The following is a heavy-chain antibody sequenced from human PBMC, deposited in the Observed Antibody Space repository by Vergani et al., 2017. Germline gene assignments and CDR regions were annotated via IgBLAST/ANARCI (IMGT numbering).Heavy chain of an antibody. CDR2: IYYSGST. D-gene: IGHD2-2*02. CDR1: GGSISSGDYY. V-gene: IGHV4-30-4*01. Sequence: QVQLQESGPGLVKPSQTLSLTCTVSGGSISSGDYYWSWIRQPPGKGLEWIGYIYYSGSTYYNPSLKSRVTISVDTSKNQFSLKLSSATAADTAVYYCARDYGVGYCSSTSCYTRAFDIWGQGTMVTVSS. J-gene: IGHJ3*02. CDR3: ARDYGVGYCSSTSCYTRAFDI.